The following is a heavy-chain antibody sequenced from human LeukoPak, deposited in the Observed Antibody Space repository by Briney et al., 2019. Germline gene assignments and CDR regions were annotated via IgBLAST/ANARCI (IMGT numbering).Heavy chain of an antibody. CDR2: IGWNSGSI. J-gene: IGHJ6*02. Sequence: GGSLRLSCAVSGFTSEDYAMHWVRQVPGKGLEWVSGIGWNSGSIGYADSVKGRFTISRDNAKNSLYLQMNTLRAEDTALYYCARDSRAYYYYGMDVWGQGTTVTVSS. V-gene: IGHV3-9*02. CDR3: ARDSRAYYYYGMDV. CDR1: GFTSEDYA.